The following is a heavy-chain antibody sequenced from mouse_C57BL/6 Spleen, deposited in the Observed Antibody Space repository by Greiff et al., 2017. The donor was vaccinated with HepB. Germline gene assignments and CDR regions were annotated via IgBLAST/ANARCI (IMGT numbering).Heavy chain of an antibody. J-gene: IGHJ2*01. V-gene: IGHV1-42*01. CDR3: VEYYYGSSYDY. CDR1: GYSFTGYY. D-gene: IGHD1-1*01. Sequence: EVQLQQSGPELVKPGASVKISCKASGYSFTGYYMNWVKQSPEKSLEWIGEINPSTGGTTYNQKFKAKATLTVDKSSSTAYMQLKSLTSEDSAVYYCVEYYYGSSYDYWGQGTTLTVSS. CDR2: INPSTGGT.